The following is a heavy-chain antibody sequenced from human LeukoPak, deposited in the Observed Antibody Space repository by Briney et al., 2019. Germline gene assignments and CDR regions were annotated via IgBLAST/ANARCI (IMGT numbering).Heavy chain of an antibody. CDR2: ISYDGSDK. V-gene: IGHV3-30*03. D-gene: IGHD5-18*01. CDR3: ARDRYSYGDPYYFDY. Sequence: PGRSLRLSCAASAFTFSSYGMHWVRQAPGKGLEWVALISYDGSDKYYADPVKGRFTISRDNSKNTLYLQMNSLRAEDTAVYYCARDRYSYGDPYYFDYWGQGTLVTVSS. J-gene: IGHJ4*02. CDR1: AFTFSSYG.